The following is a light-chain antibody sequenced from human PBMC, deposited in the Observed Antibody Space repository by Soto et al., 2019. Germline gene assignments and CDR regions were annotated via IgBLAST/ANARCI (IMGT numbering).Light chain of an antibody. CDR3: QQSYSTLRT. CDR2: AAS. V-gene: IGKV1-39*01. Sequence: DIQMTQSPSSLSASVGDRVTITCRASQSVSNNLNWYQQKPGTAPTLLIYAASSLQSGVPSRFSGSGSGTDFTLTISSLQPEDFATYYCQQSYSTLRTFGQGTKVEIK. J-gene: IGKJ1*01. CDR1: QSVSNN.